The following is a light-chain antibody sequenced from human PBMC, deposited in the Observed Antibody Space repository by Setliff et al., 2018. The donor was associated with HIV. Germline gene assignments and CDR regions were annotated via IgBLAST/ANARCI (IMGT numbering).Light chain of an antibody. CDR3: CSYAGSYTFYV. J-gene: IGLJ1*01. Sequence: QSALTQPRSVSGSPGQSVTISCTGTSSDVGGYNYVSWYQQHPGKAPKLMIYDVSERPSGVPDRFSGSKSANTASPTISGLQAEDEADYYCCSYAGSYTFYVFGTGTKVTVL. V-gene: IGLV2-11*01. CDR1: SSDVGGYNY. CDR2: DVS.